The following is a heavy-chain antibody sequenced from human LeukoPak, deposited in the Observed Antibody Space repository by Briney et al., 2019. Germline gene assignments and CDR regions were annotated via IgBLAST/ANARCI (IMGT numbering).Heavy chain of an antibody. Sequence: GGSLRLSCAASGFTFSSYSMNWVRQAPGKGLEWVSSISSSSSYIYYADSVKGRFTISRDNAKNSLYLQMNSLRAEDTAVYYCARDGPLYCSGGSCYFDYWGQGTLVTASS. CDR3: ARDGPLYCSGGSCYFDY. CDR2: ISSSSSYI. J-gene: IGHJ4*02. D-gene: IGHD2-15*01. V-gene: IGHV3-21*01. CDR1: GFTFSSYS.